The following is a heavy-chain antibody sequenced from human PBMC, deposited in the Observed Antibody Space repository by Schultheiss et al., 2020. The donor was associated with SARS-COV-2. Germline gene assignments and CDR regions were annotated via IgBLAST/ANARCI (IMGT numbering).Heavy chain of an antibody. CDR2: VSYDGENM. Sequence: GGSLRLSCAASGFTFSNYGMHWVRQAPGKGLEWVAVVSYDGENMNYVDSVRGRFTISRDNSKNTLYLQMNSLRAEDTAVYYCARGRKYYYDSSGYYYRNYYYYGMDVWGQGTTVTVSS. J-gene: IGHJ6*02. V-gene: IGHV3-30*03. CDR1: GFTFSNYG. D-gene: IGHD3-22*01. CDR3: ARGRKYYYDSSGYYYRNYYYYGMDV.